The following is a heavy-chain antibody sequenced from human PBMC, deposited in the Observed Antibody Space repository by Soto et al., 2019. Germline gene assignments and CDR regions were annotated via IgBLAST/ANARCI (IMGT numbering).Heavy chain of an antibody. V-gene: IGHV3-9*01. D-gene: IGHD1-26*01. CDR1: GFTFDDYA. J-gene: IGHJ4*02. Sequence: EVQLVESGGGWVQPGRSLRLSCAASGFTFDDYAMHWVRQAPGKGLEWVSGISWNSGNIGYADSVKGRFTISRDNAKNSLYLQMNSLRAEDTALYYCAKDKWELSYYFDYWGQGTLVTVSS. CDR3: AKDKWELSYYFDY. CDR2: ISWNSGNI.